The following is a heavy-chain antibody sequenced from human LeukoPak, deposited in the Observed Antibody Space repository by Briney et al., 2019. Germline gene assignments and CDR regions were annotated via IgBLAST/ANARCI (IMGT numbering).Heavy chain of an antibody. CDR2: IYYSGST. CDR1: GGFISSYY. V-gene: IGHV4-59*01. D-gene: IGHD6-6*01. J-gene: IGHJ5*02. Sequence: SETLSLTCSVSGGFISSYYWSWIRQPPGKGLEWIGYIYYSGSTNYNPSLKSRVTISVDTSKNQFSLKLSSVTAADTAVYYCARLELAYSSSSDWFDPWGQGTLVTVSS. CDR3: ARLELAYSSSSDWFDP.